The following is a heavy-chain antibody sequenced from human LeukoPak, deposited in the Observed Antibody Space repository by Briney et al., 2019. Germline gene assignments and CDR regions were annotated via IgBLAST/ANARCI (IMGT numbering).Heavy chain of an antibody. V-gene: IGHV1-8*01. CDR3: ARMAYYYDSSGYHTTYYFDY. D-gene: IGHD3-22*01. J-gene: IGHJ4*02. CDR1: GYTFTSYD. CDR2: MNPNSGNT. Sequence: ASVEVSCKASGYTFTSYDINWVRQATGQGLEWMGWMNPNSGNTGYAQKFQGRVTMTRNTSISTAYMELSSLRSEDTAVYYCARMAYYYDSSGYHTTYYFDYWGQGTLVTVSS.